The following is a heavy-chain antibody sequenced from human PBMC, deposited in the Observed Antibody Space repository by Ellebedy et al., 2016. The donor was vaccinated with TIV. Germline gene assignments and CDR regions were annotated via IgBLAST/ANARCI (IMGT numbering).Heavy chain of an antibody. CDR3: ARARGCSGGRCYSADY. Sequence: GESLKISCAASGFTFSGYWMHWVRQAPGKGLEWVAVISYDGSNKNYEDSVKGRFTISRDNSKNTLYLQMNSLRAEDTAVYYCARARGCSGGRCYSADYWGQGTLVTVSS. CDR2: ISYDGSNK. V-gene: IGHV3-30*03. D-gene: IGHD2-15*01. CDR1: GFTFSGYW. J-gene: IGHJ4*02.